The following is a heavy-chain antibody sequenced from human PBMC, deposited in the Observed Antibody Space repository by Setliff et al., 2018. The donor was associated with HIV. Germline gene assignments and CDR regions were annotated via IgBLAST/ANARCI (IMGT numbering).Heavy chain of an antibody. CDR2: IHTSGST. CDR1: GGSISSYY. J-gene: IGHJ6*02. V-gene: IGHV4-4*07. D-gene: IGHD3-3*01. CDR3: ARIFGDQGYYYGMDV. Sequence: SETLSLTCTVSGGSISSYYWSWIRQPAGKGLEWIGRIHTSGSTNYNPSLKSRVTISVDTSKNQFSLKLSSVIAADTAVYYCARIFGDQGYYYGMDVWGQGTTVTVSS.